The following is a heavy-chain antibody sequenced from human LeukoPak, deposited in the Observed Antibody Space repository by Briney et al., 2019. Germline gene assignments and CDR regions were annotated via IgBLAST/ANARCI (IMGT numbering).Heavy chain of an antibody. J-gene: IGHJ3*02. CDR2: ISSSGSTI. D-gene: IGHD5-12*01. CDR1: GFTFSDYY. CDR3: ARVKATSSHDAFDI. V-gene: IGHV3-11*01. Sequence: GGSLRLSCTASGFTFSDYYMSWIRQAPGKGLEWVSYISSSGSTIYYADSVKGRFTISRDNAKNSLYLQMNSLRAEDTAVYYCARVKATSSHDAFDIWGQGTMVTVSS.